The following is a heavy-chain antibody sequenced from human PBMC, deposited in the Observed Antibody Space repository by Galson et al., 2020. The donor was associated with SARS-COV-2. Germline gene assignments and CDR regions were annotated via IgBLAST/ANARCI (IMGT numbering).Heavy chain of an antibody. D-gene: IGHD2-21*01. CDR3: ERTGRVVPHYGMDV. CDR2: IDWDDDK. CDR1: GFSLSTSGMC. J-gene: IGHJ6*02. V-gene: IGHV2-70*01. Sequence: SGPTLVKPTQTLTLTCTFSGFSLSTSGMCVTWIRQPPGKALEWLALIDWDDDKVYSTSLKTRLTISKDTSKSQVVLTMTNMDPVDTGTYYGERTGRVVPHYGMDVWGQGTTVTGS.